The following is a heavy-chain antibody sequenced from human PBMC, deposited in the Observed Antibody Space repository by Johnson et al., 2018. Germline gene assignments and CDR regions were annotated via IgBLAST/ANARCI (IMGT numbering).Heavy chain of an antibody. J-gene: IGHJ4*02. Sequence: EVQLVESGGGLVQPGGSLRLSCASSGFTFSSCAMNWVRQPPGKGLEWVGNIKPDGTVTFYADPVKGRLPISGDNAKNSLYLQLSSLRAEDAALYYCRRAASLNHYYWGQGALFTVSS. CDR2: IKPDGTVT. CDR1: GFTFSSCA. CDR3: RRAASLNHYY. V-gene: IGHV3-7*01. D-gene: IGHD1-14*01.